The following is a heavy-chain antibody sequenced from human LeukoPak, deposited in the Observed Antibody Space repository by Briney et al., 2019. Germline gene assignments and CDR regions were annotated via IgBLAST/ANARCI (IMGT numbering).Heavy chain of an antibody. CDR1: AFSFSRYS. Sequence: GTSLRLSCAPSAFSFSRYSMHWVRQAPGKGLEWVAVISYGGSDKHYADSVKGRFTISRDNSKSTLYLQMNSLRAEDTAVYYCARDSRDIAWYFDFWGQGTLVTVSS. CDR3: ARDSRDIAWYFDF. D-gene: IGHD2-15*01. V-gene: IGHV3-30-3*01. J-gene: IGHJ4*02. CDR2: ISYGGSDK.